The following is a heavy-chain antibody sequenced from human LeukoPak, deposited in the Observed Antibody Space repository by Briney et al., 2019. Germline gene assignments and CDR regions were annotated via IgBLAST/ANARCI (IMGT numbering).Heavy chain of an antibody. CDR3: ATASDDYGVDP. CDR2: FDPEDGET. V-gene: IGHV1-24*01. Sequence: ASVTVSFRVSGYTLTELSMHWVRQAPGKGLEWMGGFDPEDGETIYAQKFQGRVTMTEDTSTDTAYMELSSLRSEATAVYYCATASDDYGVDPWGQGTLVTVSS. J-gene: IGHJ5*02. D-gene: IGHD4-17*01. CDR1: GYTLTELS.